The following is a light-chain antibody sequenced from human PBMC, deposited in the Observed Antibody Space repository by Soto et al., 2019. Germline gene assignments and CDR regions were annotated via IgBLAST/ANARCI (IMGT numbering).Light chain of an antibody. CDR2: GAS. CDR1: QSINTN. CDR3: HQYDSWT. Sequence: EIVMTQSPATLSVSPGERATLSCRASQSINTNLAWYQRKPGQAPRLLIYGASSRATGIPDRFSGSGSGTDFTLTISRLEPEDFAVYYCHQYDSWTFGQGTKVDIK. V-gene: IGKV3-20*01. J-gene: IGKJ1*01.